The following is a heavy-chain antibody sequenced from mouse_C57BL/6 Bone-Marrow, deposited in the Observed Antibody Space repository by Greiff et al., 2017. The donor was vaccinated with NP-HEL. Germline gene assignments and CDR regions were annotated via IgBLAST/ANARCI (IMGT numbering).Heavy chain of an antibody. Sequence: QVQLKESGPELVKPGASVKISCKASGYAFSSSWMNWVKQRPGKGLEWIGRIYPGDGDTNYNGKFKGKATLTADKSSSTAYMQLSSLTSEDSAVYFCASFYYYGSSYGDYYAMDYWGQGTSVTVSS. J-gene: IGHJ4*01. CDR1: GYAFSSSW. D-gene: IGHD1-1*01. CDR2: IYPGDGDT. CDR3: ASFYYYGSSYGDYYAMDY. V-gene: IGHV1-82*01.